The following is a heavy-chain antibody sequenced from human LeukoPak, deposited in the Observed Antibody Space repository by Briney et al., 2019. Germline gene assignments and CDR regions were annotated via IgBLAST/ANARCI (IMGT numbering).Heavy chain of an antibody. CDR1: GYTFTSYD. Sequence: ASVKVSCKASGYTFTSYDINWVRQATGQGLEWMGWMNPNSGNTGYAQKFQGRVTITRNTSISTAYMELNSLRAEDTALYYCAPPLRGDLAAAGTPSYWGQGTLVTVSS. D-gene: IGHD6-13*01. V-gene: IGHV1-8*03. J-gene: IGHJ4*02. CDR2: MNPNSGNT. CDR3: APPLRGDLAAAGTPSY.